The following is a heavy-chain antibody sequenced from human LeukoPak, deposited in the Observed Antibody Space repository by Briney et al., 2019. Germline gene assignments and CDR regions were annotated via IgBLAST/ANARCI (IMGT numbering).Heavy chain of an antibody. CDR3: ASEFYYYDSSGYYYVLDY. CDR2: IYTSGST. D-gene: IGHD3-22*01. V-gene: IGHV4-4*07. J-gene: IGHJ4*02. CDR1: GGSISSYY. Sequence: SETLSLTCTVSGGSISSYYWSWIGQPAGKGLEWIGRIYTSGSTNYNPSLKSRVTMSVDTSKNQFSLKLSSVTAADTAVYYCASEFYYYDSSGYYYVLDYWGQGTLVTVSS.